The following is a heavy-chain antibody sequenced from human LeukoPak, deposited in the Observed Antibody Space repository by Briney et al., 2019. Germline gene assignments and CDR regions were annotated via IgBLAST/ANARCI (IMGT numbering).Heavy chain of an antibody. D-gene: IGHD3-22*01. V-gene: IGHV1-18*01. J-gene: IGHJ4*02. CDR2: ISAYNGNT. CDR1: GYTFASYG. CDR3: AGTSSGYYSALFDY. Sequence: GASVRVSCKASGYTFASYGISWVRQAPGQGLEWMGWISAYNGNTNYAQKLQGRVTMTTDTSTSTVYMELRSLRSDDTAVYYCAGTSSGYYSALFDYWGQGTLVTVSS.